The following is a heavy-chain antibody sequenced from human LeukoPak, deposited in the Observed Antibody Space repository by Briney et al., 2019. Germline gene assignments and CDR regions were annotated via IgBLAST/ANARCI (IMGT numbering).Heavy chain of an antibody. D-gene: IGHD6-19*01. V-gene: IGHV3-15*01. J-gene: IGHJ4*02. CDR2: IKSKTDGGTT. CDR1: GFTLSNAW. CDR3: TTAGIAVTGFDY. Sequence: PGGSLRLSCAASGFTLSNAWMSWVRQAPGKGLEWVGRIKSKTDGGTTDYAAPVKGRFTISRDDSKNTLYLQMNSLKTEDTAVYYCTTAGIAVTGFDYWGQGTLVTVSS.